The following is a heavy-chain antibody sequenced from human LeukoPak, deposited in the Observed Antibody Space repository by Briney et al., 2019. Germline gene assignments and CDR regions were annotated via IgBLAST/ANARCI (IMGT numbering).Heavy chain of an antibody. CDR3: AKSGAVLTGYRALYYFDY. CDR2: ISYDGSNK. V-gene: IGHV3-30*18. Sequence: GRSLKLSCAASGFTFSSYGMHWVRQAPGKGLEWVAVISYDGSNKYYADSVKGRFTISRDNSKNTLYLQMNSLRAEDTAVYYCAKSGAVLTGYRALYYFDYWGQGTLVTVSS. J-gene: IGHJ4*02. CDR1: GFTFSSYG. D-gene: IGHD3-9*01.